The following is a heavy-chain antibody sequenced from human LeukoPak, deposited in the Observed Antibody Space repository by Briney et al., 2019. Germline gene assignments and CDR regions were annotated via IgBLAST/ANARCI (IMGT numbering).Heavy chain of an antibody. J-gene: IGHJ6*04. CDR1: GGSFSGYY. CDR2: INHSGST. D-gene: IGHD3-10*01. CDR3: ARGGGWFGEFDYYGMDV. V-gene: IGHV4-34*01. Sequence: SETLSLTCAVYGGSFSGYYWSWIRQPPGKGLEWIGEINHSGSTNYNPSLKSRVTISVDTSKNQFSLKLSSVTAADTAVYYCARGGGWFGEFDYYGMDVWGKGTTVSVSS.